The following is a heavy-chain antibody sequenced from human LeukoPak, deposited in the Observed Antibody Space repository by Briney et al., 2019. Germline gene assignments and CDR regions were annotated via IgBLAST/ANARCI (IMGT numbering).Heavy chain of an antibody. CDR3: ARVLGLDHDY. CDR2: ISSSSSYI. V-gene: IGHV3-21*01. Sequence: GGSLRLSCAASGFTFSSYSMNWVRQASGKGLEWVSSISSSSSYIYYADSVKGRFTISRDNAKNSLYLQMNSLRAEDTAVYYCARVLGLDHDYWGQGTLVTVSS. D-gene: IGHD1-7*01. CDR1: GFTFSSYS. J-gene: IGHJ4*02.